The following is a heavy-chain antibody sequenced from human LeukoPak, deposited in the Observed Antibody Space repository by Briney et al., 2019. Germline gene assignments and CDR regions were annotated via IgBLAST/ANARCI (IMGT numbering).Heavy chain of an antibody. Sequence: SETLSLTCTVSGGSISSSSYYWGWIRQPPGKGLEWIGGIYYSGSTYYNPSLKSRVTISVDASKNQFSLKLSSVTAADTAVYYCDSGRGYGSGSYYVRYWGQGTLVTVSS. CDR2: IYYSGST. V-gene: IGHV4-39*07. D-gene: IGHD3-10*01. CDR3: DSGRGYGSGSYYVRY. CDR1: GGSISSSSYY. J-gene: IGHJ4*02.